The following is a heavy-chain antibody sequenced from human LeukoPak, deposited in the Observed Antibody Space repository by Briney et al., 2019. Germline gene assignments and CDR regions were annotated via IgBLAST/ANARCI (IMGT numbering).Heavy chain of an antibody. Sequence: PGGSLRLSCAASGFTFSSYGMHWVRQAPGKGLEWVAVISYDGSNKYYADSVKGRFTISRDNSKNTLYLQMNSLRAEDTAVYYCARGNYDFWSATDYWGQGTLVTVSS. CDR2: ISYDGSNK. V-gene: IGHV3-30*03. J-gene: IGHJ4*02. CDR3: ARGNYDFWSATDY. D-gene: IGHD3-3*01. CDR1: GFTFSSYG.